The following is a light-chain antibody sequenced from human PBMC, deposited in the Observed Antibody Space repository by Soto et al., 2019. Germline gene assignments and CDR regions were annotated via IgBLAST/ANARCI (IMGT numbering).Light chain of an antibody. J-gene: IGLJ2*01. V-gene: IGLV1-47*01. CDR2: RNN. CDR1: SSNIGSNY. CDR3: GGWDDSLSGPV. Sequence: QSVLTQPRSASGTPGQRVNISCSGSSSNIGSNYVYWYRQFPGTAPKLLIQRNNQRPSGVPARFSGSKSGTSASLAISGLRSEDEADYYCGGWDDSLSGPVFGGGTKVTVL.